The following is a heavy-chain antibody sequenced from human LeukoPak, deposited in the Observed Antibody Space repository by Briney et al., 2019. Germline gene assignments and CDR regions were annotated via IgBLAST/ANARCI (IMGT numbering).Heavy chain of an antibody. D-gene: IGHD3-16*02. V-gene: IGHV3-23*01. J-gene: IGHJ4*02. CDR3: AKDQGDYDYVWGSYRGSAFDY. CDR1: GVIFSSYA. CDR2: ISGSGGST. Sequence: GGSLRLSCAASGVIFSSYAMSWVRQAPGKGLEWVSSISGSGGSTYYADSVRGRFTISRDNSKNTLYLQMNSLRAEDTAVYYCAKDQGDYDYVWGSYRGSAFDYWGQGTLVTVSS.